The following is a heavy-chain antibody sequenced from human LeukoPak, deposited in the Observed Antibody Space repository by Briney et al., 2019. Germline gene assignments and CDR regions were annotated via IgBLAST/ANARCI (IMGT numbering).Heavy chain of an antibody. Sequence: ASVKVSCKASGYTFTSYYMHWVRQSPGQGLEWMGIINPSSGITTYAQKFQGRVTMTRDTSTSTVYMELSSMRSEDKAVYYCVRSKMAGDYWGQGTLVTVSS. CDR1: GYTFTSYY. J-gene: IGHJ4*02. CDR2: INPSSGIT. V-gene: IGHV1-46*01. CDR3: VRSKMAGDY. D-gene: IGHD5-24*01.